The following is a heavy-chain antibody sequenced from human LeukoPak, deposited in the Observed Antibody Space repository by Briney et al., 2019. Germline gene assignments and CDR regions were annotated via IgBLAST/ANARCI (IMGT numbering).Heavy chain of an antibody. D-gene: IGHD4-17*01. CDR2: ISRSGGST. Sequence: GGSLRLSCAASGFTLGTYDMYWVRQAPGKGLECVSTISRSGGSTYYADSVKGRFTISRDNSKNTLYPQMSSLRADDTAVYYCSKKGQSEDYGKPGWGQGTLVTVSS. CDR1: GFTLGTYD. V-gene: IGHV3-23*01. J-gene: IGHJ4*02. CDR3: SKKGQSEDYGKPG.